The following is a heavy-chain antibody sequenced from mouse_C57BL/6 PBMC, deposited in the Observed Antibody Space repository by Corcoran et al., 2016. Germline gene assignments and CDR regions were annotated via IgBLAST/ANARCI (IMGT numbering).Heavy chain of an antibody. CDR2: IYPGSGNT. V-gene: IGHV1-76*01. CDR1: GYTFTDYY. J-gene: IGHJ2*01. CDR3: ANYYGRSYG. D-gene: IGHD1-1*01. Sequence: QVQLKQSGAELVRPGASVKLSCKASGYTFTDYYINWVKQRPGQGLEWIARIYPGSGNTYYNEKFKGKATLTAEKSSSTAYMKLSSLTSEDSAVYFCANYYGRSYGWGQGTTLTVSS.